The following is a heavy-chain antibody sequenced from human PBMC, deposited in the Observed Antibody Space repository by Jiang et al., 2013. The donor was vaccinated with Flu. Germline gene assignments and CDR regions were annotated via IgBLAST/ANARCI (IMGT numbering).Heavy chain of an antibody. CDR1: GYTFTGYY. V-gene: IGHV1-2*04. CDR3: ARGGLLGVRGDLGAFDI. D-gene: IGHD3-10*01. CDR2: INPNSGGT. J-gene: IGHJ3*02. Sequence: GAEVKKPGASVKVSCKASGYTFTGYYMHWVRQAPGQGLGWMGWINPNSGGTNYAQKFQGWVTMTRDTSISTAYMELSRLRSDDTAVYYCARGGLLGVRGDLGAFDIWGQGTMVTVSS.